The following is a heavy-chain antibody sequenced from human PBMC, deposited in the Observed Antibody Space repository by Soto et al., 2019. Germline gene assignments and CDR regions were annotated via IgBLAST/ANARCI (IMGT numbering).Heavy chain of an antibody. Sequence: EVQLLESGGGLIQPGGSLRLSCAASGFTFSTHWMHWVRQAPGKGLVWVSRINSDGSTTNYVDSVKGRFTISRDNAKNTVYLQMNSLRADDTAVYYCARVPTGGYDWVWGQGALVTVSS. CDR2: INSDGSTT. CDR3: ARVPTGGYDWV. CDR1: GFTFSTHW. D-gene: IGHD5-12*01. V-gene: IGHV3-74*01. J-gene: IGHJ4*02.